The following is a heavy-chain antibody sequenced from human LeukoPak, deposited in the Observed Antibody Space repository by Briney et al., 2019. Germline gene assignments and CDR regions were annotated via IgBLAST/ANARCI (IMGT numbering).Heavy chain of an antibody. CDR1: GFIFSDYW. J-gene: IGHJ6*02. CDR2: ISGSGGST. V-gene: IGHV3-23*01. Sequence: YPGGSLRLSCEASGFIFSDYWMTWVRQAPGKGLEWVSAISGSGGSTYYADSVKGRFTISRDNSKNTLYLQMNSLRAEDTAVYYCAKAVGKLHYYGMDVWGQGTTVTVSS. CDR3: AKAVGKLHYYGMDV. D-gene: IGHD4-23*01.